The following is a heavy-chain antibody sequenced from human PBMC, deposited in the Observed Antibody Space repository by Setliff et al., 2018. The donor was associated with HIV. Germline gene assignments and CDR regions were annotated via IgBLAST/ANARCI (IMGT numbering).Heavy chain of an antibody. CDR1: GDSVRSSRYY. V-gene: IGHV4-61*02. Sequence: SETLSLTCTVSGDSVRSSRYYWSWSRQPAGMGLEWIGRFDSSGGTDYNPSLKSRVTISKDTSKNQLSLKLTSVTAADTAVYFCAGDYAGSGRPFDNWGQGTLVTVSS. J-gene: IGHJ4*02. CDR2: FDSSGGT. CDR3: AGDYAGSGRPFDN. D-gene: IGHD6-19*01.